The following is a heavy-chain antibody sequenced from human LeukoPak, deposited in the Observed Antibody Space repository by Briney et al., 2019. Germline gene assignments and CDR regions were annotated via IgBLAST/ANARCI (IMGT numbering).Heavy chain of an antibody. CDR1: GFTFSNAW. CDR3: TAQVKYGDYVDC. V-gene: IGHV3-15*01. D-gene: IGHD4-17*01. CDR2: IKSKTDGGTT. Sequence: TGGSLRLSCAASGFTFSNAWMSWVRQAPGKGLEWVGRIKSKTDGGTTDYAAPVKGRFTISRDDSKNTLYLQMNSLKTEDTAVYYCTAQVKYGDYVDCWGQGTLVTVSS. J-gene: IGHJ4*02.